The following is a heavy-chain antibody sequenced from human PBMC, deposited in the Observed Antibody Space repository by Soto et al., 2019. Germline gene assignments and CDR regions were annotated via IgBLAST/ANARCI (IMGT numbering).Heavy chain of an antibody. D-gene: IGHD3-9*01. J-gene: IGHJ4*02. V-gene: IGHV3-74*01. CDR2: INSDGRST. CDR1: GFTFSSHW. CDR3: ARDSSWTGYSAQFDS. Sequence: EVQLVESGGGLVQPGGSLRLSCAASGFTFSSHWMHWVRHAPGKGLVWVSRINSDGRSTTNADSVKGRFTISRDNARNTLYLQMISLRAEDTAVYYCARDSSWTGYSAQFDSWGQGTLVTVAS.